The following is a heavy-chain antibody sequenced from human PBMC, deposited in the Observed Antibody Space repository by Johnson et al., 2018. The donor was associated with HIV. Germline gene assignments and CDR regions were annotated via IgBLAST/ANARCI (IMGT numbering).Heavy chain of an antibody. J-gene: IGHJ3*02. V-gene: IGHV3-74*02. D-gene: IGHD3-22*01. Sequence: VQLVESGGGVVRPGGSLRLSCAVSGFTFSNYWMHWVRQAPGKGLVWVPRVNNDGGDTIYADSVKGRVTISSDNSKNTLYLQMNSLRPEDTAVYYLARAPPYYGGYSVSDAFDIWGQGTMVTVSS. CDR2: VNNDGGDT. CDR1: GFTFSNYW. CDR3: ARAPPYYGGYSVSDAFDI.